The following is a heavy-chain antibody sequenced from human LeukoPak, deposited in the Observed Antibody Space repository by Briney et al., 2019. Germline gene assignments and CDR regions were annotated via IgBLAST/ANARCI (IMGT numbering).Heavy chain of an antibody. CDR1: GFTFSSYA. V-gene: IGHV3-30*03. D-gene: IGHD5-18*01. CDR3: ARGSGYSYGFTGRERTKSRLDY. Sequence: GGSLRLSCAASGFTFSSYAMSWVRQAPGKGLEWVAVISYDGSNKYYTDSVKGRFTISRDNSKNTLYLQMNSLRAEDTAVYYCARGSGYSYGFTGRERTKSRLDYWGQGTLVTVSS. CDR2: ISYDGSNK. J-gene: IGHJ4*02.